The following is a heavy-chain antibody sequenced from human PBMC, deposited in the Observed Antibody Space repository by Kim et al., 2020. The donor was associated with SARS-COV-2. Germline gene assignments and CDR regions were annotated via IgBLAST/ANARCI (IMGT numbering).Heavy chain of an antibody. CDR2: INHSGST. V-gene: IGHV4-34*01. CDR1: GGSFSGYY. Sequence: SETLSLTCAVYGGSFSGYYWSWIRQPPGKGLEWIGEINHSGSTNYNPSLKSRVTISVDTSKNQFSLKLSSVTASDTAVYYCARLPRTSVEFGTPSSFDY. J-gene: IGHJ4*01. CDR3: ARLPRTSVEFGTPSSFDY. D-gene: IGHD3-10*01.